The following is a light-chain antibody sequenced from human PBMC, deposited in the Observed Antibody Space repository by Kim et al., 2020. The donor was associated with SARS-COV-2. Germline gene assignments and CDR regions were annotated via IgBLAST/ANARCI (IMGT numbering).Light chain of an antibody. CDR2: KDS. Sequence: PGQTARITCSGDALPKQYAYWYQQKPGQAPVLVIYKDSERPSGVPERFSGSSSGTTVTLTISGVQAEDEADYYCQSADSSGTYDVFGTGTKVTVL. J-gene: IGLJ1*01. V-gene: IGLV3-25*03. CDR3: QSADSSGTYDV. CDR1: ALPKQY.